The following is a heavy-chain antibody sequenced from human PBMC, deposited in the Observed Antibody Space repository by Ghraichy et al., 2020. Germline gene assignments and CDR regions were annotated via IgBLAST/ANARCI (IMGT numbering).Heavy chain of an antibody. Sequence: SETLSLTCTVSGDSMRNYYWSWIRQPPGKGLEWIGYIYYSGSTKYNPSLNSRVTISVDTSKNQLSLKVSSVTAADTAVYYCARTYHYDYSGIYFDYWGQGTLVTVSS. D-gene: IGHD3-22*01. CDR1: GDSMRNYY. CDR2: IYYSGST. CDR3: ARTYHYDYSGIYFDY. V-gene: IGHV4-59*08. J-gene: IGHJ4*02.